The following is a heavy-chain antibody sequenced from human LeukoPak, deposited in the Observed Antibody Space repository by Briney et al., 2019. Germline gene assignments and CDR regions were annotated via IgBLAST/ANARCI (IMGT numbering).Heavy chain of an antibody. CDR1: AVSISSGDYY. CDR3: ARGAIRWFGELLRWFDP. Sequence: SETLSLTCTVSAVSISSGDYYWGWLRQPPGKGLEWIGYIYYSGSTYYNPSLKSRVTISVDTSKNQFSLKLSSVTAADTAVYYCARGAIRWFGELLRWFDPWGQGTLVTVSS. V-gene: IGHV4-30-4*01. CDR2: IYYSGST. D-gene: IGHD3-10*01. J-gene: IGHJ5*02.